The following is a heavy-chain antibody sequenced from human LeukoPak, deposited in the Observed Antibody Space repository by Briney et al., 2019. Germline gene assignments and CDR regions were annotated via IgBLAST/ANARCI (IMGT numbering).Heavy chain of an antibody. CDR3: ARQRYYYGSGQDRLTPFDY. J-gene: IGHJ4*02. D-gene: IGHD3-10*01. Sequence: GESLQISCKNSGYSFTTYWIGWVRQLPGKGLEWMGIIYPGDSDTRYSPSFQGQVTISADKSISTAYLQWSSLKASDTAMYYCARQRYYYGSGQDRLTPFDYWGQGTLVTVSS. CDR1: GYSFTTYW. V-gene: IGHV5-51*01. CDR2: IYPGDSDT.